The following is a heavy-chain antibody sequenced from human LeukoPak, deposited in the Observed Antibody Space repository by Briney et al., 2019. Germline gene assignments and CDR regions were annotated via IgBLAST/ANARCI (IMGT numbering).Heavy chain of an antibody. CDR2: ISAYNGNT. CDR1: GYTFTSYG. V-gene: IGHV1-18*01. CDR3: ATSPAAANDDY. D-gene: IGHD6-13*01. J-gene: IGHJ4*02. Sequence: ASVKVSCKASGYTFTSYGISWVRQAPGQGLEWMGWISAYNGNTNYAQKLQGRVTMTTDTSTSTAYMELRSLRSEDTAVYYCATSPAAANDDYWGQGTLVTVSS.